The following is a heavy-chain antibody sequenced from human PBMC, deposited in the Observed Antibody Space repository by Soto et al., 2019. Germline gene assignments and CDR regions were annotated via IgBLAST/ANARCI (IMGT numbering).Heavy chain of an antibody. D-gene: IGHD2-21*02. V-gene: IGHV2-70*11. CDR2: VDWDDDK. CDR3: ARTQTDTGYDAFDI. Sequence: SGPTLVKPTQTLTLTCTFSGFSLRTSGMCVSWIRQPPGKALEWLARVDWDDDKYYSTSLKTRLTISKDTSKNQVVLTMTNMDPVDTATYYCARTQTDTGYDAFDIWGQGTMVTVSS. J-gene: IGHJ3*02. CDR1: GFSLRTSGMC.